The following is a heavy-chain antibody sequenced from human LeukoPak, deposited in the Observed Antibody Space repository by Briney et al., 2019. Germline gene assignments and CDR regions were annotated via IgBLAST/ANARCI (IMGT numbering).Heavy chain of an antibody. CDR3: ARGPVASRGITGIDVGVDL. Sequence: GGSLRLSCGGSGFTFSSYWMTWVRQAPGKGLEWVANVRQDGSEIYYVDSVKGRFTISRDNGKKSLFLHMNSLRADDTALYYCARGPVASRGITGIDVGVDLWGQGTLVSVSS. CDR2: VRQDGSEI. J-gene: IGHJ5*02. D-gene: IGHD1-20*01. V-gene: IGHV3-7*04. CDR1: GFTFSSYW.